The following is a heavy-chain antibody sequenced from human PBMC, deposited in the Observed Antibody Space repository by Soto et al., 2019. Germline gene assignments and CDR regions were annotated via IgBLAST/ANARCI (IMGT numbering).Heavy chain of an antibody. CDR2: ISSSSSTI. Sequence: EVQLVESGGGLVQPGGSLRLSCEASGFTFSSYSMNWVRQAPGKGLEWVSYISSSSSTIYYADPVKGRFTISRDNAKNSLYLQMNSRRAEDTAVYYCARVVESGWWDYWGQGTLVTVSS. J-gene: IGHJ4*02. D-gene: IGHD6-19*01. CDR3: ARVVESGWWDY. CDR1: GFTFSSYS. V-gene: IGHV3-48*01.